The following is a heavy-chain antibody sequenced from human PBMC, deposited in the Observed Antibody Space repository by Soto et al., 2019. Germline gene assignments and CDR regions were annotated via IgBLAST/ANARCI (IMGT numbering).Heavy chain of an antibody. CDR3: AKPRYSSSWSGMDV. CDR2: INSDGSST. Sequence: EVQLVESGGGLVQPGGSPRLSCATSGFTFSSYWMHWVRQAPGKGLVWVSRINSDGSSTSYADSVKGRFTISRDNAKNTLYLQMNSLRAEDTAVYYCAKPRYSSSWSGMDVWGQGTTVTVSS. J-gene: IGHJ6*02. D-gene: IGHD6-13*01. CDR1: GFTFSSYW. V-gene: IGHV3-74*01.